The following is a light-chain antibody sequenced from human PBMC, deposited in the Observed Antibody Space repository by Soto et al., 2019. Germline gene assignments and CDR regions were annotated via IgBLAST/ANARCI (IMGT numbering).Light chain of an antibody. V-gene: IGKV3-15*01. J-gene: IGKJ5*01. CDR3: QQYHKWPPIT. CDR1: QSVDGY. CDR2: GAS. Sequence: ELVMTQARGTLSVSLGESAALSYRASQSVDGYLAWYQQKPGQAPRLLIYGASTRATGVTARFRGGGSGTEFTLTISSLQSEDPAVYYCQQYHKWPPITFGQGTRLEIK.